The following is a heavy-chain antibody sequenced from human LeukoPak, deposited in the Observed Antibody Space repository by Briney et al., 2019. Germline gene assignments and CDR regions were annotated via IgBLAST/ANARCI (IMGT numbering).Heavy chain of an antibody. CDR2: INPNSGGT. Sequence: GASVKVSCKASGYTFTGYYMHWVRQAPGQGLEWMGRINPNSGGTNYAQKFQGRVTMTRDTSISTAYMELSRPRSDDTAVYYCARGGEQLWLLHFDYWGQGTLVTVSS. J-gene: IGHJ4*02. CDR3: ARGGEQLWLLHFDY. V-gene: IGHV1-2*06. D-gene: IGHD5-18*01. CDR1: GYTFTGYY.